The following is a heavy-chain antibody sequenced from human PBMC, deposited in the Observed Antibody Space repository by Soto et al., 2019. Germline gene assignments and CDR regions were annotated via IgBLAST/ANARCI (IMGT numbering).Heavy chain of an antibody. CDR3: AKDKGVFNWATSYFDY. J-gene: IGHJ4*02. V-gene: IGHV3-30*18. D-gene: IGHD1-1*01. CDR1: GFTFSNYA. Sequence: QVQLVESGGGVVQPGRSLRLSCAASGFTFSNYAMHWVRQAPGKGLEWVALTSYDGNNEYYTDSVKGRFTISRENSKNTIFLQMNSPRPEDTAVYYCAKDKGVFNWATSYFDYWGQGALVTVSS. CDR2: TSYDGNNE.